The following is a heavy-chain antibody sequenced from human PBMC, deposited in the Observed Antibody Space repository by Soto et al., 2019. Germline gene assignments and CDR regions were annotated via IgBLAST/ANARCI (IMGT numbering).Heavy chain of an antibody. CDR2: ISSSSSYT. Sequence: QVQLVESGGGLVKPGGSLRLSCAASGFTFSDYYMSWIRQAPGKGLEWVSYISSSSSYTNYADSMKGRFTISRDNAKNSLYLQMNSLRAEDTAVYYCARDEATVTRGYFDYWGQGTLVTVSS. CDR3: ARDEATVTRGYFDY. V-gene: IGHV3-11*05. D-gene: IGHD4-17*01. J-gene: IGHJ4*02. CDR1: GFTFSDYY.